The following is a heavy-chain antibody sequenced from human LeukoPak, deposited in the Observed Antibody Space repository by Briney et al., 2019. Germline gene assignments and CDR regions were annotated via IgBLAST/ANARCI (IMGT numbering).Heavy chain of an antibody. D-gene: IGHD6-13*01. V-gene: IGHV3-23*01. CDR3: AKFGRFVRQQQLVDFDY. CDR1: GFTFSSYD. J-gene: IGHJ4*02. Sequence: PGGSLRLSCAASGFTFSSYDMSWVRQAPGKGLEWVSTISNSGGTTYYADSVKGRFTISRDNSKNTLYLQMNSLRAEDTAVYYCAKFGRFVRQQQLVDFDYWGQGTLVTVSS. CDR2: ISNSGGTT.